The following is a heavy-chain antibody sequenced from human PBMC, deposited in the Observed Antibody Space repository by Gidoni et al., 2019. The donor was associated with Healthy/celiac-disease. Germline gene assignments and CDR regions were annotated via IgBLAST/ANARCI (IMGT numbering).Heavy chain of an antibody. CDR3: AKVGDYYDSSGSLDGMDV. D-gene: IGHD3-22*01. CDR1: GFTLSSYA. CDR2: ISGSGGST. J-gene: IGHJ6*02. V-gene: IGHV3-23*01. Sequence: EVQLLESGGGLVQPGGSLRLSCVASGFTLSSYAMSWVRQDPGRGLEWVSAISGSGGSTYYADSVKGRFTISRDNSKNTLFLQMNSLRAEDTAVYYCAKVGDYYDSSGSLDGMDVWGQGTTVTVSS.